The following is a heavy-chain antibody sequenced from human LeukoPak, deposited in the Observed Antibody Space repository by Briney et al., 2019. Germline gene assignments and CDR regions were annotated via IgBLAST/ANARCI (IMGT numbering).Heavy chain of an antibody. V-gene: IGHV3-48*03. J-gene: IGHJ6*02. CDR2: ISSSGSTI. Sequence: GGSLRLSCAASGFTFSSYEMNWVRQAPGKGLEWVSYISSSGSTIYYADSVKGRFTISRDNAKNSLYLQMNSLRAEDTAVYYCARAAPLDLTPYYYYGTDVWGQGTTVTVSS. CDR1: GFTFSSYE. D-gene: IGHD3-3*01. CDR3: ARAAPLDLTPYYYYGTDV.